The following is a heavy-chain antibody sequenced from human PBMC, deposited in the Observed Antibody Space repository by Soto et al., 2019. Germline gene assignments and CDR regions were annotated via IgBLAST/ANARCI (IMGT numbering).Heavy chain of an antibody. CDR3: AAGGATNYYYYGMDV. CDR1: GYTFTSCA. V-gene: IGHV1-3*01. D-gene: IGHD3-16*01. J-gene: IGHJ6*02. CDR2: INAGNGNT. Sequence: ASVKVSCKASGYTFTSCAMHWVRQAPGQRLEWMGWINAGNGNTKYSQKFQGRVTITRDTSASTAYMELSSLRSEDTAVYYCAAGGATNYYYYGMDVWGQGTTVTVSS.